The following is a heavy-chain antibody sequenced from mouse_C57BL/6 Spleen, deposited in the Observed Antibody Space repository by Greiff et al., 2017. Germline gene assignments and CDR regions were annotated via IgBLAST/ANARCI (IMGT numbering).Heavy chain of an antibody. CDR1: GFTFSSYA. CDR3: ARDRGVPYYFDY. V-gene: IGHV5-4*01. Sequence: EVQVVESGGGLVKPGGSLKLSCAASGFTFSSYAMSWVRQTPEKRLEWVATISDGGSYTYYPDNVQGRFTISRDNAKNNLYLQMSHLKSEDTAMYYCARDRGVPYYFDYWGQGTTLTVSS. D-gene: IGHD3-1*01. CDR2: ISDGGSYT. J-gene: IGHJ2*01.